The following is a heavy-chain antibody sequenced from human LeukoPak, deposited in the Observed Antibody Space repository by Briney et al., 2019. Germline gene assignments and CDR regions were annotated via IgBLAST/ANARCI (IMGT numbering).Heavy chain of an antibody. CDR2: MNPNSGNT. Sequence: ASVKVSCKASGYTFTSYDINWVRQATGQGLEWMGWMNPNSGNTGYAQKFQGRVTMTRNTSISTAYMELSSLRSEDTAVYYCAGGFVPLGLEPRRAGAFDIWGQGTMVTVSS. D-gene: IGHD1-14*01. CDR3: AGGFVPLGLEPRRAGAFDI. J-gene: IGHJ3*02. CDR1: GYTFTSYD. V-gene: IGHV1-8*01.